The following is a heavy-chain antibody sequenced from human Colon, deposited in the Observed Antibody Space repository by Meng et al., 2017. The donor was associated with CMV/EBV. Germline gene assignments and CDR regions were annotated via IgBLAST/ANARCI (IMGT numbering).Heavy chain of an antibody. D-gene: IGHD3-3*01. Sequence: VAISSGNWWNWVRQAPGKGLEWIGEMFHSGDTNYNPSLRSRMSISLDRPKNQVSLILSSVTAADSAVYYCATARSGCSSDSCFLENWGRGTLVTVSS. CDR1: VAISSGNW. CDR2: MFHSGDT. V-gene: IGHV4-4*02. J-gene: IGHJ4*02. CDR3: ATARSGCSSDSCFLEN.